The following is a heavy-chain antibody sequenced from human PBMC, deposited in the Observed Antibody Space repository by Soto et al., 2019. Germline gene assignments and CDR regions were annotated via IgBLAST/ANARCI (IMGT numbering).Heavy chain of an antibody. D-gene: IGHD5-12*01. Sequence: QVQLVQSGAEVRKPGSSVKVSCKASGGTFSNSTVTWVRQAPGQGLEWMGRLNPVLGLANYAQKFRGRLTITADKSTTTAYMELRRLRSEDTAMYYCARFKLGDDYWGQGTLVTVSS. CDR1: GGTFSNST. V-gene: IGHV1-69*02. CDR3: ARFKLGDDY. CDR2: LNPVLGLA. J-gene: IGHJ4*02.